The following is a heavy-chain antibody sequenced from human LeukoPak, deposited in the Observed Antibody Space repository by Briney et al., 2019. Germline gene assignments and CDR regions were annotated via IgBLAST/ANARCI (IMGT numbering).Heavy chain of an antibody. CDR1: GFTFSSYS. CDR3: AKAGDHSYFYMDV. Sequence: GGSLRLSCAASGFTFSSYSMNWVRQAPGKGLEWISYITSGSSAIYFADSVKGRFTISRDNAKNSLYLQMNSLRAEDTAVYYCAKAGDHSYFYMDVWGKGTTVTVSS. D-gene: IGHD3-16*01. V-gene: IGHV3-48*04. J-gene: IGHJ6*03. CDR2: ITSGSSAI.